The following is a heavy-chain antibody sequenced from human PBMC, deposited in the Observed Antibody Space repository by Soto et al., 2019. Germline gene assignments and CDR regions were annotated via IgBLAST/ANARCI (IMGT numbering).Heavy chain of an antibody. D-gene: IGHD6-6*01. V-gene: IGHV4-4*02. CDR3: ASRNGEQLVGDY. J-gene: IGHJ4*02. CDR1: GGSIISSNC. Sequence: SSETLSLTCAVSGGSIISSNCWSWVRQPPGKGLEWIGEIYHSGSTNYNPSLKSRVTISVDKSKNQFSLKLSSVTAEDTAVYYCASRNGEQLVGDYWGQGILFTFSS. CDR2: IYHSGST.